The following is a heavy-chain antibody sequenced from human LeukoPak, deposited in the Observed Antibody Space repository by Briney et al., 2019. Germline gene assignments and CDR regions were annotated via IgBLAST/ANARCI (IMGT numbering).Heavy chain of an antibody. CDR3: ARGAYYYDSSGYRHFDF. V-gene: IGHV3-21*01. D-gene: IGHD3-22*01. CDR2: ISSSSSYI. J-gene: IGHJ4*02. Sequence: PGGSLRLSCAASGFTFSSYSMNWVRQAPGKGLEWVSSISSSSSYIYYADSVKGRFTISRDNAKNSLYLQMNSLRAEVTAVYYCARGAYYYDSSGYRHFDFWGQGTLVTVSS. CDR1: GFTFSSYS.